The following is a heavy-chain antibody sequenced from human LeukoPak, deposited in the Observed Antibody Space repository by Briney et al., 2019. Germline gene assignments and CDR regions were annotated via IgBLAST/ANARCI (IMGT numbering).Heavy chain of an antibody. D-gene: IGHD3-16*01. V-gene: IGHV3-15*01. CDR1: VFAFRNAW. Sequence: GGSLRLSCRASVFAFRNAWMNWVRQAPGKGLEWVGRIKTKTHGGTTDYAAPVKGRFTISRDDSENILYLQMNSLKTEDTAIYYCTTDPFDYGDYYYDIEVWGQGTAVTVSS. CDR2: IKTKTHGGTT. J-gene: IGHJ6*02. CDR3: TTDPFDYGDYYYDIEV.